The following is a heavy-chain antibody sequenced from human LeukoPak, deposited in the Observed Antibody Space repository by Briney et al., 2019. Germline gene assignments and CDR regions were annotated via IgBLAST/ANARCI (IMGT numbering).Heavy chain of an antibody. J-gene: IGHJ4*02. CDR1: GESFTTFY. CDR2: INHTGST. D-gene: IGHD3-22*01. V-gene: IGHV4-34*01. CDR3: ARDYYDSSGYTLRAN. Sequence: PSETLSLTCAVYGESFTTFYWGWIRQTPGKGLEWIGEINHTGSTNYNPSLKSRVTISIDTSKNQFSLKLNSVTAADTAVYYCARDYYDSSGYTLRANWGQGTLVTVSS.